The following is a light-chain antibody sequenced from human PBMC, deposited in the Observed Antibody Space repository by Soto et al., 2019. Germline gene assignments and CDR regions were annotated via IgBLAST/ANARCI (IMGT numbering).Light chain of an antibody. J-gene: IGLJ1*01. Sequence: QSVLTQPRSVSGSPGQSVTISCTGTSSDVGGYNYVSWYQQHPDKAPKVMIYDVTKRPSGVPDRFSGSKSGSTASLTISGLQAEDEADYYCCSYAGSYIYVFGTGTKVTVL. V-gene: IGLV2-11*01. CDR3: CSYAGSYIYV. CDR2: DVT. CDR1: SSDVGGYNY.